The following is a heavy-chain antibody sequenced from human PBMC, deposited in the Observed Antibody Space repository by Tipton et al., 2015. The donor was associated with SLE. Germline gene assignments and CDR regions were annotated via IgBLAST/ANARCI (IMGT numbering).Heavy chain of an antibody. Sequence: SLRLSCSASGFAFDDYAMHWVRQVPGKGLEWVSGITWNSGDIGYADSVNGRFTISRDDAKNTLYLQMNSLRAEDAAVYYCVRERRTTGTAHDYWGQGTLVTVSS. V-gene: IGHV3-9*01. J-gene: IGHJ4*02. CDR2: ITWNSGDI. CDR1: GFAFDDYA. CDR3: VRERRTTGTAHDY. D-gene: IGHD1-1*01.